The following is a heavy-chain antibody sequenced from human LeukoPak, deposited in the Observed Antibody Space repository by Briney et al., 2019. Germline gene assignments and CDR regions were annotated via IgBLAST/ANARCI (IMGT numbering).Heavy chain of an antibody. J-gene: IGHJ4*02. CDR1: GGTFSSYA. CDR3: ARLDGYCSSTSCRFDY. Sequence: SVKVSCKASGGTFSSYAISWVRQAPGQGLEWMGRIIPILGIANYAQKFQGRVTITADKSTSTAYMELSSLRSEDTAVYYCARLDGYCSSTSCRFDYWGQGTLVTVSS. V-gene: IGHV1-69*04. CDR2: IIPILGIA. D-gene: IGHD2-2*01.